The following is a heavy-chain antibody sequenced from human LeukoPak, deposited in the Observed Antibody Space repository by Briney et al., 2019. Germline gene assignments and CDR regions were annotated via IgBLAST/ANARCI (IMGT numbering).Heavy chain of an antibody. V-gene: IGHV4-39*07. CDR2: IYYSGST. CDR1: GGSISSSSYY. CDR3: ARDSGGLRFLEWSWFNWFDP. D-gene: IGHD3-3*01. J-gene: IGHJ5*02. Sequence: SETLSLTCTVSGGSISSSSYYWGWIRQPPGKGLEWIGSIYYSGSTYYNPSLKSRVTISVDTSKNQFSLKLSSVTAADTAVYYCARDSGGLRFLEWSWFNWFDPWGQGTLVTVSS.